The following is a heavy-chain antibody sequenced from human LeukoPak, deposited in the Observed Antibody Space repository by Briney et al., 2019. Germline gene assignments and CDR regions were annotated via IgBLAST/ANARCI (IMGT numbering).Heavy chain of an antibody. Sequence: DPSETLSLTCTVSGDSINAYYWGWIRQPPGKGLEWIGYIYLSGTTKYNPSLESRVTISVDTSKNQFSLKLSSVTAADTAVYYCARRRAEGGSNGHYNWFDPWGQGILVTVSS. CDR1: GDSINAYY. J-gene: IGHJ5*02. V-gene: IGHV4-59*08. D-gene: IGHD6-13*01. CDR2: IYLSGTT. CDR3: ARRRAEGGSNGHYNWFDP.